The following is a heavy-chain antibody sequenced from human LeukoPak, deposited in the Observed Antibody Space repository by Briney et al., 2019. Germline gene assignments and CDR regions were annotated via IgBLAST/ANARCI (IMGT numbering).Heavy chain of an antibody. Sequence: GGSLRLSCGVSGFTFSDYWMNWVRQAPGKGLEWVASIKQDGSEKSYVDSVKGRFTISRDNAKNTLYLQMSSLRAEDTAVYYCGRYGTAPGRYFDWWGQGTLVTVSS. J-gene: IGHJ4*01. CDR3: GRYGTAPGRYFDW. CDR1: GFTFSDYW. D-gene: IGHD6-13*01. V-gene: IGHV3-7*01. CDR2: IKQDGSEK.